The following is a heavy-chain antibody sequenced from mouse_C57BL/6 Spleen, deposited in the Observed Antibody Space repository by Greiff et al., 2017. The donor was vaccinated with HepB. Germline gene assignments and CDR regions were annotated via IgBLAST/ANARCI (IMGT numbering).Heavy chain of an antibody. Sequence: EVQLQQSGPELVKPGASVKIPCKASGYTFTDYNMDWVKQSHGKSLEWIGDINPNNGGTIYNQKFKGKATLTVDKSSSTAYMELRSLTSEDTAVYYCARRYYYGSSLWYCDVWGTGTTVTVSS. J-gene: IGHJ1*03. V-gene: IGHV1-18*01. CDR3: ARRYYYGSSLWYCDV. CDR1: GYTFTDYN. CDR2: INPNNGGT. D-gene: IGHD1-1*01.